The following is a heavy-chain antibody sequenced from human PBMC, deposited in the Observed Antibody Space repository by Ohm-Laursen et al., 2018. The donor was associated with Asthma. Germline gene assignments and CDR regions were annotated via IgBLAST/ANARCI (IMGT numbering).Heavy chain of an antibody. J-gene: IGHJ4*02. V-gene: IGHV3-11*04. D-gene: IGHD6-19*01. CDR1: GFIFNNDF. CDR3: ARDAVAGKSVPFDY. Sequence: SLRLSCAAPGFIFNNDFMSWIRQAPGKGLEWVSYTSGTGSVIYYADSVKGRFTISRDNAKNSLYLQMNSLRAEDTAVYYCARDAVAGKSVPFDYWGQGTLVTVSS. CDR2: TSGTGSVI.